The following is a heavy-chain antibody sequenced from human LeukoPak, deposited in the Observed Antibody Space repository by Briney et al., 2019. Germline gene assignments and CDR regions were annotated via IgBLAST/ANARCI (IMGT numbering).Heavy chain of an antibody. V-gene: IGHV4-34*01. CDR3: ARGTHFYGSGSYEYSYYYYYYGMDV. CDR2: INHKGAT. Sequence: PSETLSLTCAVYGGSFSGYYWTWVRQPPGKGLEWIGEINHKGATNYNPSLKSRVTISLDTSKNQCSLKLSSVTAADTAVYYCARGTHFYGSGSYEYSYYYYYYGMDVWGRGTAVTVSS. J-gene: IGHJ6*04. CDR1: GGSFSGYY. D-gene: IGHD3-10*01.